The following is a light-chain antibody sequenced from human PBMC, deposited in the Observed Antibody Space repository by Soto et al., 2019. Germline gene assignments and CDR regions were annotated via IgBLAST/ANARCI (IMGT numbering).Light chain of an antibody. Sequence: EVVMTQSPATLSVSPEERVTLSCRASQSVRSNLAWCQQKTGQSPRLLLYGASTRATGIPARFSGGGSCTEFTLTISSLQSEDFSVYYCQQYNNWPPITFGQGTRLEIK. CDR1: QSVRSN. CDR2: GAS. CDR3: QQYNNWPPIT. V-gene: IGKV3-15*01. J-gene: IGKJ5*01.